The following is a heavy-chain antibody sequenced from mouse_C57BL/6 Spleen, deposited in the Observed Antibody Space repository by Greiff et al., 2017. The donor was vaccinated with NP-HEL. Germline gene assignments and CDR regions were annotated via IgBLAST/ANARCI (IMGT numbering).Heavy chain of an antibody. CDR1: GYSFTDYN. D-gene: IGHD3-2*02. CDR3: ARERDSSGFNAMDY. Sequence: EVKLQESGPELVKPGASVKISCKASGYSFTDYNMNWVKQSNGKSLEWIGVINPNYGTTSYNQKFKGKATLTVDQSSSTAYMQLNSLTSEDSAVYYCARERDSSGFNAMDYWGQGTSVTVSS. V-gene: IGHV1-39*01. J-gene: IGHJ4*01. CDR2: INPNYGTT.